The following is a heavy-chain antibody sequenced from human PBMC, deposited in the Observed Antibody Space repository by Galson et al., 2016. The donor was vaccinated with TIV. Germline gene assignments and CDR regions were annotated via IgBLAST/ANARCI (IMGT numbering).Heavy chain of an antibody. J-gene: IGHJ5*02. D-gene: IGHD3-22*01. Sequence: SVKVSCKASGYTFSGHFIHWVRQAPGQGLEWMGWINPSTGDTRYAQKFQGRVTMTREKSTSTAYMDLNRLRSDDTAVYYCARNQGSYYVSSGSYYNWFDPWGQGTRVTVSS. CDR2: INPSTGDT. CDR3: ARNQGSYYVSSGSYYNWFDP. CDR1: GYTFSGHF. V-gene: IGHV1-2*02.